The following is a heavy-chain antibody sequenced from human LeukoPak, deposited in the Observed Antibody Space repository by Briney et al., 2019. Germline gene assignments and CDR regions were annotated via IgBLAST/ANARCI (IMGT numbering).Heavy chain of an antibody. CDR1: GFTFGDYA. Sequence: GGSLRLSCTASGFTFGDYAMSWFRQAPGKGLEWVGFIRSKAYGGTTEYAASVKGRFTISRDDSKSIAYLQMNSLKTEDTAVYYCTRDGPAAPFDYWGQGTLVTVSS. CDR3: TRDGPAAPFDY. CDR2: IRSKAYGGTT. J-gene: IGHJ4*02. V-gene: IGHV3-49*03. D-gene: IGHD2-2*01.